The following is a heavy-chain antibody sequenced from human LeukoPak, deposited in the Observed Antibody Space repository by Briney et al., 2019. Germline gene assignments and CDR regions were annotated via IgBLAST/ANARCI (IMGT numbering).Heavy chain of an antibody. CDR2: VYTNGKT. J-gene: IGHJ6*02. V-gene: IGHV4-4*07. CDR1: GGAISRSY. Sequence: SETLSLTCTVSGGAISRSYWSWVRQPAGKGLQWIGRVYTNGKTKYNPSLKSRVTMSADTHKNQFSVRLSSVTAADTAVYFCARDSPSAAPYYFYGMDVWGQGTTVTVSS. CDR3: ARDSPSAAPYYFYGMDV.